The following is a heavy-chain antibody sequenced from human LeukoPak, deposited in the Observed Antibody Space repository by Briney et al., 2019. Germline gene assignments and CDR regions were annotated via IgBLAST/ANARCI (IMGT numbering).Heavy chain of an antibody. D-gene: IGHD3-22*01. CDR3: ARDSSGYLESFDY. Sequence: SETLSLTCTVSGDSMNNYFWSWIRQPAGKGLEWIGRIFATANTNYNPSLKSRVTMSVDTSKNQFSLDLSSVTAADTAVYFCARDSSGYLESFDYWGQGTLVTVSS. CDR2: IFATANT. J-gene: IGHJ4*02. V-gene: IGHV4-4*07. CDR1: GDSMNNYF.